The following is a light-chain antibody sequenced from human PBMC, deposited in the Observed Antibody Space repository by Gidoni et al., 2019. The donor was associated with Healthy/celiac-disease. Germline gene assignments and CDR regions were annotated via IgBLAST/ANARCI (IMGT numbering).Light chain of an antibody. Sequence: AIRITQSPSSLSASTGDRVTITCRASQGISSYLAWYQQKPGKAPKLLIYAASTLQSGVPSRFSGSGSGTDFTLTISCLQSEDFATYYCQQYYSHGYTFXQXTKLEIK. V-gene: IGKV1-8*01. CDR3: QQYYSHGYT. CDR1: QGISSY. J-gene: IGKJ2*01. CDR2: AAS.